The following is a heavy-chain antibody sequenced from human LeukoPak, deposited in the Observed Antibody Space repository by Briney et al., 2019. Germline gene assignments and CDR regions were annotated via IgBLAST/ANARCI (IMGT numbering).Heavy chain of an antibody. D-gene: IGHD3-9*01. J-gene: IGHJ5*02. Sequence: GGSLRLSCAASGFTFSSYAMHWVRQAPGKGLEWVAVISYDGSNKYYADSVKGRFTISRDNSKNTLYLQMNSLRAEDTAVYYCARDKLDILISRPYNWFDPWGQGTLVTVSS. CDR1: GFTFSSYA. CDR2: ISYDGSNK. V-gene: IGHV3-30*04. CDR3: ARDKLDILISRPYNWFDP.